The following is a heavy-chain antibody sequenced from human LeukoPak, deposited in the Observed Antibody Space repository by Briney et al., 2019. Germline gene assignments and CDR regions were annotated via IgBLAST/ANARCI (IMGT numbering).Heavy chain of an antibody. D-gene: IGHD2-8*02. Sequence: GGSLALACAPYRFIFSRYWMSWARHAPGKGLECVANIKQEGRQKYHVDSVKGRLTISRDNAKNSLYLQMNGLRVEDTAVYYCARDPSLVALPNWGQGTLVTVSS. CDR1: RFIFSRYW. J-gene: IGHJ4*02. V-gene: IGHV3-7*01. CDR2: IKQEGRQK. CDR3: ARDPSLVALPN.